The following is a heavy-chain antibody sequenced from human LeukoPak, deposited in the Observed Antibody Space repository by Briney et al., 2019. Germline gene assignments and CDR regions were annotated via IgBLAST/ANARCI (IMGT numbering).Heavy chain of an antibody. CDR3: ARRGLLAWFDP. D-gene: IGHD3-10*01. J-gene: IGHJ5*02. V-gene: IGHV4-34*01. CDR2: INHSGST. Sequence: PSETLSLTCAVYGGSFSGYYWSWIRQPPGKGLEWIGEINHSGSTNYNPSLKSRVTISVDTSKNQFSLKLSSVTAADTAVYYCARRGLLAWFDPWGQGTLVTVSS. CDR1: GGSFSGYY.